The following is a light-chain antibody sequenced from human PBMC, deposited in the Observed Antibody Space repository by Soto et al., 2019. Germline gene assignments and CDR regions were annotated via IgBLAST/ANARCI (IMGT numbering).Light chain of an antibody. CDR3: CSYAGRSTYV. Sequence: QSALTQPASVSGSPGQSITISCTGTSSDVGSYNFVSWYQQHPGKAPKLMIYEGSKRPSGVSDRFSGSKSGNTASLTISGLQADDEADYCCCSYAGRSTYVFGTGTKV. CDR2: EGS. J-gene: IGLJ1*01. CDR1: SSDVGSYNF. V-gene: IGLV2-23*01.